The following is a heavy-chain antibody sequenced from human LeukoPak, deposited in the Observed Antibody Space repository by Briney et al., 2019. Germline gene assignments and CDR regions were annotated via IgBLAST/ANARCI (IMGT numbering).Heavy chain of an antibody. V-gene: IGHV4-34*01. J-gene: IGHJ4*02. CDR1: GDSINNYY. Sequence: PSETLSLTCTVSGDSINNYYWSWIRQPPGKGLEWIGEINHSGSTNYNPSLKSRVTISVDTSKNQFSLKLSSVTAADTAVYYCARGYLSGLDYWGQGTLVTVSS. CDR2: INHSGST. CDR3: ARGYLSGLDY.